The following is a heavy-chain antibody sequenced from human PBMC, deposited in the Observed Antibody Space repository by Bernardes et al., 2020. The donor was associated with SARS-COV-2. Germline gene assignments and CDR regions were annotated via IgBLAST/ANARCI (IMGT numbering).Heavy chain of an antibody. CDR3: ARDGLQSPSASYYYYGMDV. CDR1: GGSVSSGSYY. CDR2: IYYSGST. D-gene: IGHD4-4*01. J-gene: IGHJ6*02. V-gene: IGHV4-61*01. Sequence: SETLSLTCTVSGGSVSSGSYYWSWIRQPPGKGLEWIGYIYYSGSTNYNPSLKSRVTISVDTSKNQFSLKLSSVTAADTAVYYCARDGLQSPSASYYYYGMDVWGQGTTVTVSS.